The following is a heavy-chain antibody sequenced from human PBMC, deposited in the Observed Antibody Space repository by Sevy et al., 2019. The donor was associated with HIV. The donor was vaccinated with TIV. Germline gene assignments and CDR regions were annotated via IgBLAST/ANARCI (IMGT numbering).Heavy chain of an antibody. D-gene: IGHD3-9*01. Sequence: GGSLRLSCTASGFTLGDYAMSWFRQAPGKGLEWVGFIRSKAYGGTTENAASVKGRFTISRDDSKSIAYLQMNSLKTEDTAVYYCTRVGGRDWLTDYWGQGTLVTVSS. CDR1: GFTLGDYA. V-gene: IGHV3-49*03. CDR2: IRSKAYGGTT. J-gene: IGHJ4*02. CDR3: TRVGGRDWLTDY.